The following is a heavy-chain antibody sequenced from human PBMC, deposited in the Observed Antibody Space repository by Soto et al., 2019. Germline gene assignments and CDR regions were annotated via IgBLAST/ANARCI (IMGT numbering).Heavy chain of an antibody. V-gene: IGHV2-5*02. CDR3: AHRVLRTVFGLVTTTAIYFDF. D-gene: IGHD3-3*01. CDR2: IYWDDDK. Sequence: QITLNESGPTVVRPTETLTLTCRFSGFSLTTSGVGVGWIRQSPGKAPEWLALIYWDDDKRYSASLKCRLTISKDTSKNQVVLTVSDLDPTDTATYDCAHRVLRTVFGLVTTTAIYFDFWGQGTPVAVSS. J-gene: IGHJ4*02. CDR1: GFSLTTSGVG.